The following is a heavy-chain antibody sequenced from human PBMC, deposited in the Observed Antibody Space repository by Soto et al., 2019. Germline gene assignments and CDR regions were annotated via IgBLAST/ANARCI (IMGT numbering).Heavy chain of an antibody. CDR3: ARAAVAAGGPFDK. V-gene: IGHV4-34*01. Sequence: PSETLSLTCAVSGGSFSGFFWGWIRQPPGKGLEWIGEVNHGGSTNYNPSLKSRVTISSDTSKNHFSLTLRSVTAADTAVCYCARAAVAAGGPFDKWGQGALVTVSS. CDR1: GGSFSGFF. J-gene: IGHJ4*02. CDR2: VNHGGST. D-gene: IGHD2-15*01.